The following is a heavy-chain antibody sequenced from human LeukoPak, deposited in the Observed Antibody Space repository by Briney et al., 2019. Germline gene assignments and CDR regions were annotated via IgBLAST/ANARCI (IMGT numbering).Heavy chain of an antibody. Sequence: PSETLSLTCAVYGGSFSGYYWSWIRQPPGKGLEWIGEISHSGSTNYNPSLKSRVTISVDTSKNQFSLKLSSVTAADTAVYYCARGPRVLMVYATHYMDVWGKGTTVTVSS. CDR3: ARGPRVLMVYATHYMDV. D-gene: IGHD2-8*01. CDR1: GGSFSGYY. V-gene: IGHV4-34*01. J-gene: IGHJ6*03. CDR2: ISHSGST.